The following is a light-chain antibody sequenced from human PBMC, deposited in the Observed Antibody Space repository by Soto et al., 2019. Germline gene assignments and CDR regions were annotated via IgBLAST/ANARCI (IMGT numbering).Light chain of an antibody. CDR1: STDVGGYNY. CDR2: EVT. Sequence: QSALAQPSSVSGSPGQSITIYCTGTSTDVGGYNYVSWYQHHSGKAPKLLIYEVTNRPSGISDRFSGSKSVNTASLTISGLQAEDESDYYCGSYSSTDTPFVFGTGTKVTVL. CDR3: GSYSSTDTPFV. V-gene: IGLV2-14*01. J-gene: IGLJ1*01.